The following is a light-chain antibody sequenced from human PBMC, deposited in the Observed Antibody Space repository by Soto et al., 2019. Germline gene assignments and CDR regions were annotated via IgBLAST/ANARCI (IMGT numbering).Light chain of an antibody. CDR2: GAS. V-gene: IGKV3D-20*02. Sequence: EIVLTQSPGTLSLSPGERATLSCRASQSVTNNQFAWFRQKPGQAPRLLIYGASSRATGIPDRFSGSGSGTEFTLTISTLETEDYAVYYCQQCSNWPRTFGQGTKGDIK. CDR1: QSVTNNQ. J-gene: IGKJ1*01. CDR3: QQCSNWPRT.